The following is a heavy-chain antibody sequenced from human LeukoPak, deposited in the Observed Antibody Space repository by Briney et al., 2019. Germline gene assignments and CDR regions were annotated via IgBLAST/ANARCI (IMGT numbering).Heavy chain of an antibody. CDR2: ISRSSSYI. CDR3: ARWIQLWYYFDY. Sequence: GGSLRLSCAASGFTFSSYSMNWVRQAPGKGLEWVSSISRSSSYIYYADSVKGRFTISRDNAKNSLYLQMNSLRAEDTAVYYCARWIQLWYYFDYWGQGTLVTVSS. CDR1: GFTFSSYS. J-gene: IGHJ4*02. V-gene: IGHV3-21*01. D-gene: IGHD5-18*01.